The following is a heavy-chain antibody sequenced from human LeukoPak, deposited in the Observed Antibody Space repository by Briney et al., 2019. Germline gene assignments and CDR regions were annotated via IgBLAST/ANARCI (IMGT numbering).Heavy chain of an antibody. V-gene: IGHV3-21*01. Sequence: GGSLRLSCAASGFTFSSYSMNWVRQAPGKGLEWVSSISSSSYIYYADSVKGRFTISRDNAKNSLYLQMNSLRAEDTAVYYCARSLLYYYGMDVWGQGTTVTVSS. CDR1: GFTFSSYS. CDR2: ISSSSYI. D-gene: IGHD2/OR15-2a*01. J-gene: IGHJ6*02. CDR3: ARSLLYYYGMDV.